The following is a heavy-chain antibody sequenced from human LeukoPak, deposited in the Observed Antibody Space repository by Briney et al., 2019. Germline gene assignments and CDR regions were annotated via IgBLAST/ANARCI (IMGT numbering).Heavy chain of an antibody. J-gene: IGHJ5*02. Sequence: GGSLRLSCAASAFSFSNYNMNWVRQAPGKGLEWVSSITSSGSYIYYADSVKGRFTISRDNAKNSLYLQMNSLRAEDTAVYYCARDPGSSWYGNWFDPWGQGTLVTVSS. D-gene: IGHD6-13*01. CDR1: AFSFSNYN. V-gene: IGHV3-21*01. CDR3: ARDPGSSWYGNWFDP. CDR2: ITSSGSYI.